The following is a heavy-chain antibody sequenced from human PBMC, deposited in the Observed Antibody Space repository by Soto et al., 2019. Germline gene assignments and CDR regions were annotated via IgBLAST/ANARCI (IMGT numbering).Heavy chain of an antibody. V-gene: IGHV3-74*01. D-gene: IGHD6-25*01. Sequence: GGSLRLSCAASGFTFSRYWMHWVRQAPGKGLVWVSRINSDGSSTSYADSVKGRFTISRDNAKNTLYLQMNSLRAEDTAVYYCARAPYSSAFDYWGQGTLVTVSS. CDR2: INSDGSST. CDR1: GFTFSRYW. CDR3: ARAPYSSAFDY. J-gene: IGHJ4*02.